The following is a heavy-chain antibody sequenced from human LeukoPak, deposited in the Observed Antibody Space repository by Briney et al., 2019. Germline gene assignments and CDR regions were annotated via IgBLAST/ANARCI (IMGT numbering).Heavy chain of an antibody. Sequence: GRSLRLSCAASGFTFSSYVMHWVRQAPGKGLEWVAVIWYDGSNKYYADSVKGRFTISRDNSKNTLYLQMNSLRAEDTAVYYCARDSDSSSWYLNYYYYGMDVWGQGTTVTVSS. V-gene: IGHV3-33*01. CDR1: GFTFSSYV. CDR3: ARDSDSSSWYLNYYYYGMDV. J-gene: IGHJ6*02. CDR2: IWYDGSNK. D-gene: IGHD6-13*01.